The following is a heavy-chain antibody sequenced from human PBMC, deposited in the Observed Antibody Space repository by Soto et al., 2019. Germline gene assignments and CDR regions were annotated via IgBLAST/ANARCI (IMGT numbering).Heavy chain of an antibody. J-gene: IGHJ6*02. Sequence: QVQLVQSGAEVKKPGSSVKVSCKASGGTFSSYAISWVRQAPGQGLEWMGGIIPIFGTANYAQKFQGRVTITADESTSTAYMELSSLRSEDTAVYYCAISHRGGKGGDYLYYYYYGMDVWGQGTTDTVSS. CDR2: IIPIFGTA. D-gene: IGHD4-17*01. CDR3: AISHRGGKGGDYLYYYYYGMDV. CDR1: GGTFSSYA. V-gene: IGHV1-69*01.